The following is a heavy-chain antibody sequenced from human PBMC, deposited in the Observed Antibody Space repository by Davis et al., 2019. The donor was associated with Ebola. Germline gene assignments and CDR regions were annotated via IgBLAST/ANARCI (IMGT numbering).Heavy chain of an antibody. CDR1: GFTFSSYS. CDR2: ISSSSSYI. J-gene: IGHJ6*02. V-gene: IGHV3-21*01. D-gene: IGHD1-26*01. CDR3: ARDSGGSYYYYYGMDV. Sequence: GESLKISCAASGFTFSSYSMNWVRQAPGKGLEWVSSISSSSSYIYYADSVKGRFTISRDNAKNSLYLQMNSLRAEDTAVYYCARDSGGSYYYYYGMDVWGQGTTVTVSS.